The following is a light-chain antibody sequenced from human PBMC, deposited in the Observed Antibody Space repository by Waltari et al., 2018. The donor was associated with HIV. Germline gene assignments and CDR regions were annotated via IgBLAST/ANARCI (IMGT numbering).Light chain of an antibody. CDR1: SPNIGAPDD. CDR3: QSYDSSLSGWV. J-gene: IGLJ3*02. Sequence: QSVLTQPPSVSGAPGQRVTISCTGSSPNIGAPDDVHRYHQPPGSAPQLLIYGNSNRPSGVPDRFSGSKSGTSASLAITELQAEDEADYYCQSYDSSLSGWVFGGGTKLTVL. V-gene: IGLV1-40*01. CDR2: GNS.